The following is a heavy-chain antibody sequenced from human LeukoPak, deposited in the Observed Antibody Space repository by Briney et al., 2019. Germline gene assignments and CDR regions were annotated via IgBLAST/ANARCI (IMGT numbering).Heavy chain of an antibody. CDR3: ARDRSDAYCGGDCTEYFQH. D-gene: IGHD2-21*01. Sequence: GASVKVSCKASGGTFSSCAISWVRQAPGQGLEWMGGIIPIFGTANYAQKFQGRVTITADESTSTAYMELSSLRSEDTAVYYCARDRSDAYCGGDCTEYFQHWGQGTLVTVSS. V-gene: IGHV1-69*13. J-gene: IGHJ1*01. CDR2: IIPIFGTA. CDR1: GGTFSSCA.